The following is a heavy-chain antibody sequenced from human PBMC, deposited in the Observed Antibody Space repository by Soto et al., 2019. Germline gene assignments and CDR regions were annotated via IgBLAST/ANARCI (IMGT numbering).Heavy chain of an antibody. CDR1: GGSISSYY. V-gene: IGHV4-59*01. J-gene: IGHJ4*02. CDR3: ARVAGCWGAGPYYFDY. Sequence: PSETLSLTCTVSGGSISSYYWSWIRQPPGKRLEWIGYIYYTGSTNYNPSLKSRVTISADTSKNQFSLKLISVTAADTAVYFCARVAGCWGAGPYYFDYWGQGTLVTVSS. CDR2: IYYTGST. D-gene: IGHD3-16*01.